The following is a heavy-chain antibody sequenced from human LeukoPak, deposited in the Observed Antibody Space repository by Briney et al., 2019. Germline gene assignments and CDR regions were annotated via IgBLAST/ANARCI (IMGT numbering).Heavy chain of an antibody. V-gene: IGHV4-31*03. CDR1: GGSISSGGYY. J-gene: IGHJ4*02. Sequence: SETLSLTCTVSGGSISSGGYYWSWIRQHPGKGLEWIVYIYYSGSTYYNPSLKSRVTISVDTSKNQFSLKLSSVTAADTAVYYCASTLYYDSSGYHQFDYWGQGTLVTVSS. D-gene: IGHD3-22*01. CDR2: IYYSGST. CDR3: ASTLYYDSSGYHQFDY.